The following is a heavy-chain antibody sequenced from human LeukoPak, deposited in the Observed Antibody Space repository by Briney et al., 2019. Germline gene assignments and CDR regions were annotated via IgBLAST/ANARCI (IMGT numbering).Heavy chain of an antibody. CDR3: ARDCYYYDSSGEDAFDI. Sequence: GGTLRLSCAASGFTFSSHSMNWVRQAPGKGLEWVSSISSSSSYIYYAESVKGRVTISRDNAKNSLYLQMNSLRAEDTALYYCARDCYYYDSSGEDAFDIWGQGTMVTVSS. V-gene: IGHV3-21*01. D-gene: IGHD3-22*01. J-gene: IGHJ3*02. CDR2: ISSSSSYI. CDR1: GFTFSSHS.